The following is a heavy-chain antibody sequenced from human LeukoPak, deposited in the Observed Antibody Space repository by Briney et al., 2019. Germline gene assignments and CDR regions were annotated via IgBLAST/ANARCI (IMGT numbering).Heavy chain of an antibody. CDR1: GYTFTSYY. J-gene: IGHJ4*02. CDR2: INPSGGST. V-gene: IGHV1-46*01. Sequence: ASVKVSCKASGYTFTSYYMHWVRQAPGQGLEWMGIINPSGGSTSYAQKFQGRVTMTRDMSTSTVYMELSSLRSDDTAVYYCARMEPVADSDYWAREPWSPSPQ. CDR3: ARMEPVADSDY. D-gene: IGHD6-19*01.